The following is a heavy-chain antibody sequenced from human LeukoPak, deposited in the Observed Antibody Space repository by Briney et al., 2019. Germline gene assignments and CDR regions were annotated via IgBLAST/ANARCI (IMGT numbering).Heavy chain of an antibody. Sequence: SSETLSLTCTVSGGSISSGSYYWSWIRQPAGKGLEWIGRIYTSGSTNYNPSLKSRVTISVDTSKNQFSLKLSSVTAADTAVYYCARASYIYCSGGSSYPELSWFDPWGQGTLVTVSS. J-gene: IGHJ5*02. CDR2: IYTSGST. D-gene: IGHD2-15*01. CDR1: GGSISSGSYY. CDR3: ARASYIYCSGGSSYPELSWFDP. V-gene: IGHV4-61*02.